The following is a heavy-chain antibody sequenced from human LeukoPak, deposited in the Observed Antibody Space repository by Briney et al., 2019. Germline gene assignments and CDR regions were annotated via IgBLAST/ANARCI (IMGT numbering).Heavy chain of an antibody. J-gene: IGHJ4*02. CDR2: ISAYNGNT. CDR1: GYTFSNYG. D-gene: IGHD6-19*01. Sequence: ASVKVSCKASGYTFSNYGVSWVRQAPGQGLEWMGGISAYNGNTNYAQKLQGRLTMTTDTSTSTAYMELRSLRSDDTAVYYCARDIGSGSGWREPRNWGQGTLVTVSS. CDR3: ARDIGSGSGWREPRN. V-gene: IGHV1-18*01.